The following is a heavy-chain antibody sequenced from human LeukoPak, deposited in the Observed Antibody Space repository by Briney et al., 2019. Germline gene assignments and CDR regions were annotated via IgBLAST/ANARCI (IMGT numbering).Heavy chain of an antibody. J-gene: IGHJ4*02. CDR2: INENGNAK. CDR1: GFTFSTYW. Sequence: GGSLRLSCAASGFTFSTYWMNWVRQAPGKGLEWVANINENGNAKNYLDSVKGRFTISRDNAENSLFLQMNNLRVEDTAIYYCARTRTGWPHKLYWGQGALVTVS. CDR3: ARTRTGWPHKLY. V-gene: IGHV3-7*03. D-gene: IGHD2-8*02.